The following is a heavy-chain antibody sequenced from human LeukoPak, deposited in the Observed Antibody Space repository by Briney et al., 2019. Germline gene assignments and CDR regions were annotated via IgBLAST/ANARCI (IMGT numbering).Heavy chain of an antibody. J-gene: IGHJ6*02. Sequence: PSETLSLTCTVSGGSVSSGSYYWSWIRQPPGKGLEWIGYIYYSGSTNYNPSLKSRVTISVDTSKNQFSLKLSSVTAADTAVYYCARFRRDGYNYDYYYGMDVWGQGTTVTVSS. V-gene: IGHV4-61*01. CDR3: ARFRRDGYNYDYYYGMDV. D-gene: IGHD5-24*01. CDR1: GGSVSSGSYY. CDR2: IYYSGST.